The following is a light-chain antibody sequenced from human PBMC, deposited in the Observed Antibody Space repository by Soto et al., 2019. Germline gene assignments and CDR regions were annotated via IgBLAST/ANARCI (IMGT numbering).Light chain of an antibody. CDR2: DVT. CDR1: SSDIGDYDY. Sequence: QSALTQPASVSGSPGQSITISCTGTSSDIGDYDYVSWYQHLPGKAPKLLIFDVTHWPSGVSDRFSGSKSGNTASLTISGVRPEDEADYYCCSYTDIALDVVFGGGTKVTVL. J-gene: IGLJ2*01. CDR3: CSYTDIALDVV. V-gene: IGLV2-14*01.